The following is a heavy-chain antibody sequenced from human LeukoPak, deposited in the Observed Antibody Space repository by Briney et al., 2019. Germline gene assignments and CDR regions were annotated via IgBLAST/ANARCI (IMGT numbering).Heavy chain of an antibody. D-gene: IGHD3-16*01. J-gene: IGHJ4*02. CDR3: AKESYDFVWGPFDY. V-gene: IGHV3-30*18. CDR1: GFTFSSYG. CDR2: ISYNGSNK. Sequence: GRSLRLSCAASGFTFSSYGMHWVRQAPGKGLEWLAVISYNGSNKYYADSVKGRFTISRDNSTNTLYLQMNSLRAEDTAVYYCAKESYDFVWGPFDYWGQGTLVTVSS.